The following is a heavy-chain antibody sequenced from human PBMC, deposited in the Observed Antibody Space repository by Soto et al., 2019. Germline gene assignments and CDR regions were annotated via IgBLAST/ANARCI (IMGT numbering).Heavy chain of an antibody. D-gene: IGHD3-10*01. Sequence: ASVKVSCKTSGYTFSSIGISWVRQAPGQGLEWMGWISPHRDDTYYAQRLQGRVTMTTDTSTSTAYMELRSLRSDDTAVYFCARDLDGSGSYYTNYWGQGTLVTVSS. CDR1: GYTFSSIG. CDR3: ARDLDGSGSYYTNY. V-gene: IGHV1-18*01. J-gene: IGHJ4*02. CDR2: ISPHRDDT.